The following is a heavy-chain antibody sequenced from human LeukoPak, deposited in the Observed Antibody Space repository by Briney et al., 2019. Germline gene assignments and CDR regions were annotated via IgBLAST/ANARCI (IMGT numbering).Heavy chain of an antibody. J-gene: IGHJ6*03. Sequence: GGSLRLSCAASGFTFSHYSIDWVRQAPGKGLERVSSITSSSSHIYYADSVKGRFTISRDNAKNSLYLQMNSLRAEDTAIYYCARVKMGATVTTFHYYCMDVWGVGTTATVSS. CDR2: ITSSSSHI. CDR1: GFTFSHYS. CDR3: ARVKMGATVTTFHYYCMDV. V-gene: IGHV3-21*01. D-gene: IGHD4-11*01.